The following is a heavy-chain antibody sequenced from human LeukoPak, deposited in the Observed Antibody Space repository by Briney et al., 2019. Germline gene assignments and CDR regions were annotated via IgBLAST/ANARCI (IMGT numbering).Heavy chain of an antibody. CDR3: ARVAGRDGYDY. D-gene: IGHD5-24*01. Sequence: SQTLSLTCTVSGDSVSNTIVAWNWIRQSPSRGLEWLGRAYDRSKQYAESVNGRITINSDTSKNHFSLQLNSMTPEDTAMYYCARVAGRDGYDYWGQGTLVTVSS. J-gene: IGHJ4*02. V-gene: IGHV6-1*01. CDR2: AYDRSK. CDR1: GDSVSNTIVA.